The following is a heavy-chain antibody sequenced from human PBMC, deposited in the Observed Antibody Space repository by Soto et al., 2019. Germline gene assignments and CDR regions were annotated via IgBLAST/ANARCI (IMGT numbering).Heavy chain of an antibody. J-gene: IGHJ6*02. CDR1: GYSFTSYW. Sequence: GESLKISCKGSGYSFTSYWIGWVRQMPGKGLEWMGIIYPGDSDTRYSPSFQGQVTISADKSISTAYLQWSSLKASDTAMYYFARHIGELGFPPPRYYYYYGMDVWGQGTTVTVSS. CDR2: IYPGDSDT. D-gene: IGHD2-21*01. V-gene: IGHV5-51*01. CDR3: ARHIGELGFPPPRYYYYYGMDV.